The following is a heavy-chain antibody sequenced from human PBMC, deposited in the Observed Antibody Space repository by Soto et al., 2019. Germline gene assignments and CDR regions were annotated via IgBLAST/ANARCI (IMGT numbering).Heavy chain of an antibody. J-gene: IGHJ6*02. CDR2: IYYSGST. Sequence: SETLSLTCTVSGGSIGGGGDYWSWIRQHPGKGLEWIGYIYYSGSTYYNPSLKSRVTISVDTSKNQFSLKLSSVTAADTAVYYCASGLYYDSSGYPRRYYYYGMDAWGQGTTVTVSS. CDR3: ASGLYYDSSGYPRRYYYYGMDA. D-gene: IGHD3-22*01. CDR1: GGSIGGGGDY. V-gene: IGHV4-31*03.